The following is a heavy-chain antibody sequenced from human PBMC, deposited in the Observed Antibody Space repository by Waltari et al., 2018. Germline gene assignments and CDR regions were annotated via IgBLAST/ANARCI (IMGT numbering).Heavy chain of an antibody. J-gene: IGHJ4*02. CDR3: ARSRGVNLGY. CDR2: SYTSGST. Sequence: QVQLQESGPGLVKPSQTLSLTCTVSGGSISSGSYYWSWIRPPAGKGLERIGRSYTSGSTYYNPSLKSRVTISVDTSKNQFSLKRSSVTAADTAVYYCARSRGVNLGYWGQGTLVTVSS. D-gene: IGHD3-10*01. V-gene: IGHV4-61*02. CDR1: GGSISSGSYY.